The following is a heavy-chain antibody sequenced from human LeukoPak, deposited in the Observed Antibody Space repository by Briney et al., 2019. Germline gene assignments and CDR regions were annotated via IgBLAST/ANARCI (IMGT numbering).Heavy chain of an antibody. Sequence: GGSLRLSCAASGFNFNSYGMHWVRQAPGKGLEWVAFIRYDGSNKYYADSVKGRFSISRDNSKNTLYLQMNTLRAEDTAVYYCARDLTGDDYWGQGTLVTVSS. CDR3: ARDLTGDDY. J-gene: IGHJ4*02. V-gene: IGHV3-30*02. CDR1: GFNFNSYG. CDR2: IRYDGSNK. D-gene: IGHD7-27*01.